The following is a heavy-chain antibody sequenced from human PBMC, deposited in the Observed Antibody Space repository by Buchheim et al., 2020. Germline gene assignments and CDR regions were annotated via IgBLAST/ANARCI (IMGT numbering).Heavy chain of an antibody. CDR2: INHSGSP. Sequence: QVQLQQWGAGLLKPSETLSLTCAVYGGSFSGYYWSWIRQPPGKGLEWIGEINHSGSPNYSPSLKSRVTIPADTSTNHFSLILSSVTAADTAVYYCARGTFGTTVLRGVTYYIYYGMDVWGQGAT. CDR3: ARGTFGTTVLRGVTYYIYYGMDV. CDR1: GGSFSGYY. V-gene: IGHV4-34*01. J-gene: IGHJ6*02. D-gene: IGHD3-10*01.